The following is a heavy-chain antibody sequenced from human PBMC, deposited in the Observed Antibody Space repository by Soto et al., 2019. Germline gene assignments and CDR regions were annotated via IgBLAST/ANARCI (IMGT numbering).Heavy chain of an antibody. D-gene: IGHD2-2*01. CDR1: GFTFSSYA. CDR3: AKDTAYCSTTTCIPSGY. CDR2: ISETGEST. J-gene: IGHJ4*02. Sequence: TGGSLRLSCAASGFTFSSYAMSWVRQPPGKGLEWVSGISETGESTYYADSVKGRFTISRDNSKNSLYLQMNSLRAEDTAVYYYAKDTAYCSTTTCIPSGYWGQGTLVTVSS. V-gene: IGHV3-23*01.